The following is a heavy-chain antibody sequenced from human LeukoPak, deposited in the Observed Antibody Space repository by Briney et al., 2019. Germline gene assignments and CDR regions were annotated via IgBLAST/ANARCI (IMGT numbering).Heavy chain of an antibody. J-gene: IGHJ4*01. V-gene: IGHV3-33*01. CDR3: ARGFLDFDF. D-gene: IGHD3-3*01. CDR1: GFTFSRFN. CDR2: IWYDGTDT. Sequence: GGSLSFSCFASGFTFSRFNRHWVPQAPGKGLEWVALIWYDGTDTYYADSVKGRFTISRDDSKNTVYLQMNSLRAEDTAFYYCARGFLDFDFWGHGTLVTVSS.